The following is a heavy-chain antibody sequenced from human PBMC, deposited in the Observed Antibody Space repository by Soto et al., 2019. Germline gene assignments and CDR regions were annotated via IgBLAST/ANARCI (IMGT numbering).Heavy chain of an antibody. Sequence: GESLKISCEGSGYSFRNYWITWVRQKPGKGLEWMGRIDPSDSQTYYSPSFRGHVTISATKSITTVFLQWSSLRASDTAMYYCARQIYDSDTGPNFQYYFDSWGQGTPVTVSS. CDR3: ARQIYDSDTGPNFQYYFDS. D-gene: IGHD3-22*01. J-gene: IGHJ4*02. CDR2: IDPSDSQT. V-gene: IGHV5-10-1*01. CDR1: GYSFRNYW.